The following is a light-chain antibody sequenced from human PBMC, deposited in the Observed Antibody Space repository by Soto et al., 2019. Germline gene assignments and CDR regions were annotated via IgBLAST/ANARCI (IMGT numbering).Light chain of an antibody. CDR2: DVN. CDR3: CSYAGSYPWV. Sequence: QSVLTQPRSVSGSPGQSVTVSCTGTISDVGGYNYVSWYQQHPGEAPKLMIYDVNKRPSGVPDRFSGSKSGNTASLTISGLQADDEAAYYCCSYAGSYPWVFGGGTKVTVL. V-gene: IGLV2-11*01. J-gene: IGLJ3*02. CDR1: ISDVGGYNY.